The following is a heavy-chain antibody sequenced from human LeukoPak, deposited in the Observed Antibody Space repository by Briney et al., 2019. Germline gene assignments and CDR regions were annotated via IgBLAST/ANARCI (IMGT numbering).Heavy chain of an antibody. D-gene: IGHD3-3*01. J-gene: IGHJ6*02. CDR1: GGTFSIYA. Sequence: SVKVSCKASGGTFSIYAISWVRQAPGQGLEWMGGIIPIFGTANYAQKFQGRVTITADESTSTAYMELSSLRSEDTAVYYCARENYDFWSGYSPFYYYYGMDVWGQGTTVTVSS. V-gene: IGHV1-69*01. CDR2: IIPIFGTA. CDR3: ARENYDFWSGYSPFYYYYGMDV.